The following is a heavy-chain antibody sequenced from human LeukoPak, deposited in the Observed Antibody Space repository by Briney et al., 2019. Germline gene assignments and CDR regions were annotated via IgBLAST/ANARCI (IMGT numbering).Heavy chain of an antibody. V-gene: IGHV4-34*01. CDR2: INHSGST. CDR1: GGSFSGYY. CDR3: ARMYIKWGRYLQH. J-gene: IGHJ1*01. Sequence: SETLSLTCAVYGGSFSGYYWGWIRQPPGKGLEWIGEINHSGSTNYNPSLKSRVTISVDTSKNQFSLKLSSVTAADTAVYYCARMYIKWGRYLQHWGQGTLVTVSS. D-gene: IGHD1-26*01.